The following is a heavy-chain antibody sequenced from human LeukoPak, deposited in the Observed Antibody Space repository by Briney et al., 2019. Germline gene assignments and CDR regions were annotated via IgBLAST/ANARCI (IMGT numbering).Heavy chain of an antibody. CDR1: GFTFSGYD. V-gene: IGHV3-23*01. D-gene: IGHD6-19*01. CDR2: ISPSGDNT. J-gene: IGHJ5*02. Sequence: GGSLRLSCAASGFTFSGYDMTWVRQAPGRGLEWGSYISPSGDNTYYGDSVRGRFTISRDNSKNTVYLQMNNMRVDDTAVYYCARVAGWHWFDPWGQGTLVTVSS. CDR3: ARVAGWHWFDP.